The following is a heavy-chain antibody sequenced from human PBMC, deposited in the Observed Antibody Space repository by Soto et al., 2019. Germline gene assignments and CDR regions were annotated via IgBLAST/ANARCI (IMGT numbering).Heavy chain of an antibody. CDR1: GFTFGDYY. V-gene: IGHV3-11*06. D-gene: IGHD2-2*01. CDR2: ISGSATYT. Sequence: PGGSLRLSCAASGFTFGDYYMSWIRQAPGKGLERVSYISGSATYTNYADSVQGRFSISRDNAKNSLYLQMNTLRAEDTAVYYCSTVPPTGLAYYFGHWGQGALVSVSS. CDR3: STVPPTGLAYYFGH. J-gene: IGHJ4*02.